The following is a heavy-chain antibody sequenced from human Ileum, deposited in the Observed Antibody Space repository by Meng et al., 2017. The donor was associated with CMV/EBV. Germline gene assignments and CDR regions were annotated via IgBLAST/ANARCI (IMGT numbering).Heavy chain of an antibody. V-gene: IGHV4-61*02. D-gene: IGHD2-8*01. J-gene: IGHJ5*02. CDR2: IYTTGST. CDR3: ARGEYASSSFWFDP. CDR1: GGSVGTEGHY. Sequence: QAQLQEPGPGLVKPSATLSLTCPVSGGSVGTEGHYWTWIRQPAGKGLEWIGRIYTTGSTNYNPSLKSRVTISMDTSKNQFSLKLRSVTAADTAVYFCARGEYASSSFWFDPWGQGTLVTVSS.